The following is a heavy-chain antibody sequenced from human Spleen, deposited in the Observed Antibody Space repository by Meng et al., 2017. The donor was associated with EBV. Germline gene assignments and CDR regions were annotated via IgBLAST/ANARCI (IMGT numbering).Heavy chain of an antibody. CDR1: GDSIRSFYY. V-gene: IGHV4-39*01. CDR2: VHYTGST. D-gene: IGHD6-19*01. CDR3: ARPFPSWQSPRLDPFGA. Sequence: ESGAGQGNPAENLSLNLTGSGDSIRSFYYWGWIRQPPGRGLEWIGSVHYTGSTYYRPSLKSRVTVSVDTSKNQFSLRLTSVTAADTAVYYCARPFPSWQSPRLDPFGAWGQGTLVTVSS. J-gene: IGHJ5*02.